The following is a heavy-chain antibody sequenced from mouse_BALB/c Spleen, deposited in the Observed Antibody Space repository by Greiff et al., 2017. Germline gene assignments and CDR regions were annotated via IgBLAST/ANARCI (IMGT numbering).Heavy chain of an antibody. CDR2: ISYSGST. J-gene: IGHJ1*01. V-gene: IGHV3-8*02. Sequence: VQLKESGPSLVKPSQTLSLTCSVTGDSITSGYWNWIRKFPGNKLEYMGYISYSGSTYYNPSLKSRISITRDTSKNQYYLQLNSVTTEDTATYYCASPLKSRDWYFDVWGAGTTVTVSS. CDR1: GDSITSGY. CDR3: ASPLKSRDWYFDV.